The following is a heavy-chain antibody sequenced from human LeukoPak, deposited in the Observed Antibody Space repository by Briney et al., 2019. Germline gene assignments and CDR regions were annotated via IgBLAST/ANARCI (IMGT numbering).Heavy chain of an antibody. V-gene: IGHV3-21*01. CDR3: AREETDPYYYGMDV. Sequence: KSGGSLRLSCAASGFTFSSYSMNWVRQAPGKGLEWVSSISSSSSYIYYADSVKGRFTVSRDNAKNSLYLQMNSLRAEDTAVYYCAREETDPYYYGMDVWGQGTTVTVSS. J-gene: IGHJ6*02. CDR2: ISSSSSYI. CDR1: GFTFSSYS.